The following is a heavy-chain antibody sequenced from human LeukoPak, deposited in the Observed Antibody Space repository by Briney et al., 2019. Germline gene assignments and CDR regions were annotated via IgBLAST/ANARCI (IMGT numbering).Heavy chain of an antibody. CDR2: ISGSGDST. CDR1: GFTFSSYA. Sequence: GGSLRLSCAASGFTFSSYAMSWVRQAPGKGLEWVSAISGSGDSTYYGDSVKGRFTISRDNSKNTLYLKMNSLRAEDTAVYYCAKTRPLDSSSWSHGDYWGQGTLVTVSS. D-gene: IGHD6-13*01. CDR3: AKTRPLDSSSWSHGDY. J-gene: IGHJ4*02. V-gene: IGHV3-23*01.